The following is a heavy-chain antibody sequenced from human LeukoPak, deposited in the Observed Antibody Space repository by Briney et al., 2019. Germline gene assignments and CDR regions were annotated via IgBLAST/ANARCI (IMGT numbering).Heavy chain of an antibody. CDR3: ARQGSSWCFDY. CDR1: GGSISSYY. CDR2: IYYSGST. D-gene: IGHD6-13*01. J-gene: IGHJ4*02. V-gene: IGHV4-59*05. Sequence: SETLSLTCTVSGGSISSYYWSWIRQPPGKGLEWIGSIYYSGSTYYNPSLKSRVTISVDTSKNQFSLKLSSVTAADTAVYYCARQGSSWCFDYWGQGTLVTVSS.